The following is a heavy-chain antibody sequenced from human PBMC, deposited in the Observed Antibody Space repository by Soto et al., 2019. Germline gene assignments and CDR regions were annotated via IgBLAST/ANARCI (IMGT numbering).Heavy chain of an antibody. Sequence: QITLKESGPTLVKPTQTLTLTCTFSGFSLSTSGVGVGWIRQPPGKALEWLALIYWDDDKRYSPSMKSRLTSTKATSKNQVVLTMTAMDPVDTATYYCAHYFNGAYARSGFGPWGQGTLVTVSS. CDR2: IYWDDDK. CDR1: GFSLSTSGVG. V-gene: IGHV2-5*02. CDR3: AHYFNGAYARSGFGP. J-gene: IGHJ5*02. D-gene: IGHD4-17*01.